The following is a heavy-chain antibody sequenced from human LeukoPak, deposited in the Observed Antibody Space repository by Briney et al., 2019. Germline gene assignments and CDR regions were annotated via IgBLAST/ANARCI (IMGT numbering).Heavy chain of an antibody. J-gene: IGHJ2*01. CDR1: GGSTSSDY. CDR2: VYNSGDT. V-gene: IGHV4-59*08. CDR3: ARLKLGAYFDL. D-gene: IGHD3-16*01. Sequence: SETLSLTCTVSGGSTSSDYWSWIRQSPGKGLEWVGYVYNSGDTGKNPSLKSRVTILLDTSENQCSLKLTSVSAADTAVYYCARLKLGAYFDLWGRGTLVTVSS.